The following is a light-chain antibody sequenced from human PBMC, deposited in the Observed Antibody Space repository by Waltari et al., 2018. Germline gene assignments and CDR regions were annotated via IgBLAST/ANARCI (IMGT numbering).Light chain of an antibody. CDR1: QCVGTY. J-gene: IGKJ4*01. CDR3: QQYNYWPLT. Sequence: EIEMTQSPATLSVSPGERATLSCRASQCVGTYLAWYQEKPGKGPRLLISGASIRATGIPARFSGSGSGTEFTLTISSLQSEDFAVYYCQQYNYWPLTFGGGTKVEIK. V-gene: IGKV3-15*01. CDR2: GAS.